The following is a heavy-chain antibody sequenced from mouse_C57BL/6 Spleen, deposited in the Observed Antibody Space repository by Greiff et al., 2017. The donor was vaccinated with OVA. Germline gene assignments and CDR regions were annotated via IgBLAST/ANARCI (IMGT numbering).Heavy chain of an antibody. V-gene: IGHV1-62-2*01. D-gene: IGHD2-5*01. Sequence: QVQLKQSGAELVKPGASVKLSCKASGYTFTEYTIHWVKQRSGQGLEWIGWFYPGSGSIKYNEKFKDKATLTADKSSSTVYMELSRLTSEDSAVYFCARHDAYSIYLYLYFDVWGTGTTVTVST. CDR1: GYTFTEYT. CDR2: FYPGSGSI. CDR3: ARHDAYSIYLYLYFDV. J-gene: IGHJ1*03.